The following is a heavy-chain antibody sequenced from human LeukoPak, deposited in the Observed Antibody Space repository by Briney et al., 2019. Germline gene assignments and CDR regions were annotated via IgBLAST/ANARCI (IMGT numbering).Heavy chain of an antibody. CDR1: GGTFSSYA. J-gene: IGHJ4*02. V-gene: IGHV1-8*02. D-gene: IGHD3-22*01. Sequence: ASVKVSCKASGGTFSSYAISWVRQATGQGLEWMGWMNPNSGNTGYAQKFQGRVTMTRNTSISTAYMELSSLRSEDTAVYYCARGGYYDSSGYGYWGQGTLVTVSS. CDR3: ARGGYYDSSGYGY. CDR2: MNPNSGNT.